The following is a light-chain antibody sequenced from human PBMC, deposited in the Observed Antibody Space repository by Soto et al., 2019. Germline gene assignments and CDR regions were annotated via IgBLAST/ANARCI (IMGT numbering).Light chain of an antibody. CDR1: QSVSSTY. CDR3: QQYGSSRWT. Sequence: EIVLTQSPDTLSLFPGERATLSCRASQSVSSTYLAWYQQKPGQAPRPLISAASSSATGTTDRFSGSGSGTDFTLTSSRLEPEDVAVYYCQQYGSSRWTFGQGTKVEIK. CDR2: AAS. V-gene: IGKV3-20*01. J-gene: IGKJ1*01.